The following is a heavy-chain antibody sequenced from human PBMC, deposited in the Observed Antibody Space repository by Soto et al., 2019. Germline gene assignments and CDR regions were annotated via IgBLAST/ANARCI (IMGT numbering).Heavy chain of an antibody. Sequence: QVQLQESGPGLVEPSGTLSLTCDVSGASISTNNWWSWVRQSPGQGLEWIAEVYHSGTTNSNPSLKSRVTISVDTSKNQFPLMLASVTAADTAVYYCARAKLCNTISCPHSFDIWGQGTLVTVSS. CDR3: ARAKLCNTISCPHSFDI. CDR1: GASISTNNW. D-gene: IGHD3-10*01. V-gene: IGHV4-4*02. CDR2: VYHSGTT. J-gene: IGHJ4*02.